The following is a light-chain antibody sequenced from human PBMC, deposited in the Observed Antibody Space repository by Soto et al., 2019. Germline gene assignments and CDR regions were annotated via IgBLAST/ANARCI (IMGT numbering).Light chain of an antibody. CDR3: SSYTSSSTRV. Sequence: SALTQPASVSGSPGQSITISCPGTSSDVGAYDFVSWYQQHPDKAPKLMIYEVSNRPSGVSNRFSGSKSVNTATLTISGLQAEDEADYYCSSYTSSSTRVFGTGTKVTVL. CDR1: SSDVGAYDF. J-gene: IGLJ1*01. V-gene: IGLV2-14*03. CDR2: EVS.